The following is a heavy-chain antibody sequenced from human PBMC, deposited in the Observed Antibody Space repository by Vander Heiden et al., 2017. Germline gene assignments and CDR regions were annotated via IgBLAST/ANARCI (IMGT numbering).Heavy chain of an antibody. CDR2: IWYDGNTK. J-gene: IGHJ4*02. CDR1: GFTCKPYG. Sequence: VQLVESGGGVVHSGRALRLSCAASGFTCKPYGMHWVRQAPGKGLEWLAIIWYDGNTKDYADSVKGRFTISRDNSKNTLYLEMSSLRVEDTAIYYCARAGSDIAVAGPFDFWGQGTLVTVSS. CDR3: ARAGSDIAVAGPFDF. D-gene: IGHD6-19*01. V-gene: IGHV3-33*01.